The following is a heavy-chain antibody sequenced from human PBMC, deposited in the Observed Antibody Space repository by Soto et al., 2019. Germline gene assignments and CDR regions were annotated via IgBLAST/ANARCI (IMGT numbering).Heavy chain of an antibody. D-gene: IGHD3-10*01. CDR1: GGSISGYY. V-gene: IGHV4-59*01. CDR3: ARDRGRTRVYYYGMDV. Sequence: QVQLQESGPGLVKPSETLSLTCTVSGGSISGYYWSWIRQPPGKGLEWIGYIHYSGSTNYHPSLKSRITISADTSQNQISLNLRSVTTADTAVYYCARDRGRTRVYYYGMDVWGQGTTVIVSS. CDR2: IHYSGST. J-gene: IGHJ6*02.